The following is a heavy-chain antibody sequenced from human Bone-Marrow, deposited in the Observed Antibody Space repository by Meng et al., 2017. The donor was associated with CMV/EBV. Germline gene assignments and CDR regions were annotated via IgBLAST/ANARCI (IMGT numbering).Heavy chain of an antibody. V-gene: IGHV1-69*02. J-gene: IGHJ3*02. Sequence: SVKVSCKASGGTFSSYTISWVRQAPGQGLEWMGRIIPILGIANYAQKFQGRVTITADKSTSTAYMELSSLRSEDTAVYYCASGVSAYYDFWSGQEYAFDIWGQGTMVTV. D-gene: IGHD3-3*01. CDR3: ASGVSAYYDFWSGQEYAFDI. CDR2: IIPILGIA. CDR1: GGTFSSYT.